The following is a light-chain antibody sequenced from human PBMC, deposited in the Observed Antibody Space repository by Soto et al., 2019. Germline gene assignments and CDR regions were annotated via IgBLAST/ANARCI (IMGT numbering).Light chain of an antibody. CDR2: KAS. J-gene: IGKJ1*01. V-gene: IGKV1-5*03. CDR3: QQHYSYWT. CDR1: QSIVNW. Sequence: DIQITQSPSTLSASLVDIVTITCRASQSIVNWLAWFQQKPGKAPKLLIYKASSLESGVPSRFSGSGSGTEFTLTISSLQTDDFATYYCQQHYSYWTFGQGTKVDIK.